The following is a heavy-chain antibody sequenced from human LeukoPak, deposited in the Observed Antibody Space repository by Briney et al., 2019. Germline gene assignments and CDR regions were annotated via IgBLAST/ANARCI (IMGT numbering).Heavy chain of an antibody. CDR1: GFTFSDHY. CDR2: SRDKGNSYTT. J-gene: IGHJ4*02. D-gene: IGHD3-10*01. V-gene: IGHV3-72*01. CDR3: ARDDYGSGSWSDY. Sequence: GGSLRLSCAASGFTFSDHYIDWVRQAPGKGLEWVGRSRDKGNSYTTAYAASVRGRFTISRDDSKNSLYLQMNSLRAEDTALYYCARDDYGSGSWSDYWGQGTLVTVSS.